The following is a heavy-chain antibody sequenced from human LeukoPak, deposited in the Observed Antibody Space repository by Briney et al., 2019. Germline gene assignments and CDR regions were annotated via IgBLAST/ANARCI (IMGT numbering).Heavy chain of an antibody. V-gene: IGHV1-69*06. J-gene: IGHJ5*02. CDR1: GGTLSSYA. Sequence: ASVKLSCKASGGTLSSYAISWVRQPPGQGLEWMGGIIPIFGTANYAQKFQGRVTITADKSTSTAYMELSSLRSEDTAVYYCAGGGITMVRGAPYNWFVPWGQGTLVTVSS. CDR2: IIPIFGTA. CDR3: AGGGITMVRGAPYNWFVP. D-gene: IGHD3-10*01.